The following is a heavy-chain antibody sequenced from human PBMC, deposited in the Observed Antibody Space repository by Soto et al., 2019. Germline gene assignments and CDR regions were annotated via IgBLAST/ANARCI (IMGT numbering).Heavy chain of an antibody. D-gene: IGHD6-13*01. V-gene: IGHV3-21*01. CDR3: ARDPRFGSSWYYYYYYMDV. J-gene: IGHJ6*03. Sequence: EVQLVESGGGLVKPGGSLRLSCAASGFTFSSYSMNWVRQAPGKGLEWVSSISSSSSYIYYADSVKGRFTISRDNAKNSLYLQMNSLRAEDTAVYYCARDPRFGSSWYYYYYYMDVWGKGTTVTVSS. CDR2: ISSSSSYI. CDR1: GFTFSSYS.